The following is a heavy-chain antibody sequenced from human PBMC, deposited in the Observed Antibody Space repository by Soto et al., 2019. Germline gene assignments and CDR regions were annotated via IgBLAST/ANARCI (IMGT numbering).Heavy chain of an antibody. V-gene: IGHV3-48*01. CDR2: ISSSSSTI. J-gene: IGHJ6*03. Sequence: PGGSLRLSCAASGFTFSSYSMNWVRQAPGKGLEWVSYISSSSSTIYYADSVKGRFTISRDNAKNSLYLQMNSLRAEDTAVYYCARSGAPYYYYMDVWGKGTTVTVSS. CDR1: GFTFSSYS. CDR3: ARSGAPYYYYMDV. D-gene: IGHD3-10*01.